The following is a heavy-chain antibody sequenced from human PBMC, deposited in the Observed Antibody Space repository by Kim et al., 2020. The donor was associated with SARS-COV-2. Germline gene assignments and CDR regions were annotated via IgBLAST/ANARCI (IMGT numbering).Heavy chain of an antibody. V-gene: IGHV3-23*01. D-gene: IGHD3-3*01. CDR2: ISGSGGST. CDR1: GFTFSSYA. Sequence: GGSLRLSCAASGFTFSSYAMSWVRQAPGKGLEWVSAISGSGGSTYYADSVKGRFTISRDNSKNTLYLQMNSLRAEDTAVYYCANIPVLRFLEWLFRLGYWGQGTLVTVSS. CDR3: ANIPVLRFLEWLFRLGY. J-gene: IGHJ4*02.